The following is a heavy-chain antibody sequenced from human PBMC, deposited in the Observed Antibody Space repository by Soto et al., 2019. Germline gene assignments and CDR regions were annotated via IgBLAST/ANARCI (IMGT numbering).Heavy chain of an antibody. CDR3: AKENTYYYYMDV. J-gene: IGHJ6*03. CDR2: ISWNSGSI. Sequence: GGSLRLSCAASGFTFDDYAMHWVRQAPGKGLEWVSGISWNSGSIGYADSVKGRFTISRDNAKNSLYLQMNSLRAEDTALYYCAKENTYYYYMDVWGKGTTVTVSS. CDR1: GFTFDDYA. V-gene: IGHV3-9*01.